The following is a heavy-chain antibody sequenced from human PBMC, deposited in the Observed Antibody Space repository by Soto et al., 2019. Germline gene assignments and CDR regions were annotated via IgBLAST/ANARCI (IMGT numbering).Heavy chain of an antibody. J-gene: IGHJ4*02. CDR3: ARDSGYYDILTGFRAPQYYFDY. Sequence: EVQLVESGGGLVQPGGSLRLSCAASGFTFSSYSIKWVRQAPGKGLEWVSYISSSSSTIYYADSVKGRFTISRDNAKNSLYLHMNSVRDEDTDVYYCARDSGYYDILTGFRAPQYYFDYWGQGTLVTVSS. D-gene: IGHD3-9*01. CDR1: GFTFSSYS. CDR2: ISSSSSTI. V-gene: IGHV3-48*02.